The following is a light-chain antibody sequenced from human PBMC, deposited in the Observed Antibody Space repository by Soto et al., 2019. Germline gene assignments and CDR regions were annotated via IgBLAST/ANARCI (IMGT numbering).Light chain of an antibody. Sequence: DIQMTQSPYSLSASVGDRVTITCQASQDITNSLNWYQQKPGKAPKLLIYDASNLETVVPSRFSGSRSGTDFSFTISSLQPEDVATYFCQQCDNLPYTFGQGTKLEIK. CDR1: QDITNS. CDR2: DAS. V-gene: IGKV1-33*01. CDR3: QQCDNLPYT. J-gene: IGKJ2*01.